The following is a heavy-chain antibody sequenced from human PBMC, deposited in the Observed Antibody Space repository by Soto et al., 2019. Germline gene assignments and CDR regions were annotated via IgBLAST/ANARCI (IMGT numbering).Heavy chain of an antibody. D-gene: IGHD1-20*01. CDR1: GFTFSSYG. CDR2: IWYDGSNK. Sequence: QVQLVESGGGVVQPGRSLRLSCAASGFTFSSYGMHWVRQAPGKGLEWVAVIWYDGSNKYYADSVKGRFTISRDNSKNTLYLQMNSLRAEDTAVYYCARDWYNWKSYYYCGMDVLGQGTTVTVSS. J-gene: IGHJ6*02. CDR3: ARDWYNWKSYYYCGMDV. V-gene: IGHV3-33*01.